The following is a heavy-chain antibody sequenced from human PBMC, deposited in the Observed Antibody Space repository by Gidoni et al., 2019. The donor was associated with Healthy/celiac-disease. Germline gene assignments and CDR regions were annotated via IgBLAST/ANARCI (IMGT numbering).Heavy chain of an antibody. Sequence: QVQLQESGPGLVKPSETLSLTCTVSGGSISSYYWSWIRQPPGKGLEWIGYIYYSGSTNYTPALKSRVTISVDTSKNQFSLKLSSVTAADTAVYYCARDGDYSNAGSDNWFDPWGQGTLVTVSS. D-gene: IGHD4-4*01. CDR1: GGSISSYY. CDR2: IYYSGST. V-gene: IGHV4-59*01. CDR3: ARDGDYSNAGSDNWFDP. J-gene: IGHJ5*02.